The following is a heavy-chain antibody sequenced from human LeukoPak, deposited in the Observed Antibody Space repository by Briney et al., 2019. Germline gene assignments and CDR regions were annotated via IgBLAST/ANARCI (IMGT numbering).Heavy chain of an antibody. Sequence: GRSLRLSCAASGFTFSSYGMHWVRQAPGKGLEWVAVISYDGSNKYYADSVKGRFTISRDNSKNTLYLQMNSLRAEDTAVYYCAKDVSSGYQYYFDYWGQGTLVTVSS. J-gene: IGHJ4*02. CDR3: AKDVSSGYQYYFDY. D-gene: IGHD3-22*01. CDR1: GFTFSSYG. V-gene: IGHV3-30*18. CDR2: ISYDGSNK.